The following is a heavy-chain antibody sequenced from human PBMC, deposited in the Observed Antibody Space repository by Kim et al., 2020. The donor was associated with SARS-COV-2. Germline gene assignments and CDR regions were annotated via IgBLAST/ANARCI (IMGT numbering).Heavy chain of an antibody. CDR2: IYYSGST. V-gene: IGHV4-59*13. D-gene: IGHD2-8*01. CDR3: ARGGVVLMVYAIPDWYFDL. Sequence: SETLSLTCTVSGGSISSYYWSWIRQPPGKGLEWIGYIYYSGSTNYNPSLKSRVTISVDTSKNQFSLKLSSVTAADTAVYYCARGGVVLMVYAIPDWYFDLWGRGTLVTVSS. CDR1: GGSISSYY. J-gene: IGHJ2*01.